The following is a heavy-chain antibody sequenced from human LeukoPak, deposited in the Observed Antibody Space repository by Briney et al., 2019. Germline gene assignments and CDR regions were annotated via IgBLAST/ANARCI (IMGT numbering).Heavy chain of an antibody. Sequence: GGSLRVSSAAPGFTFSSYSMNWGRQAPRRGLWWVSYISSSISTIYSADSVKGGFTISRANAKNPLYLQMNSLRAEDTAVYYCAREQITMVRGVSVPYGMDVWGQGTTVTVSS. CDR3: AREQITMVRGVSVPYGMDV. CDR1: GFTFSSYS. V-gene: IGHV3-48*01. CDR2: ISSSISTI. J-gene: IGHJ6*02. D-gene: IGHD3-10*01.